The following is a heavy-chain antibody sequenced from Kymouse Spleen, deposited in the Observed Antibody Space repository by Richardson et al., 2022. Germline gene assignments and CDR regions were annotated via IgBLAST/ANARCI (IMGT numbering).Heavy chain of an antibody. CDR1: GFTFSSYG. CDR3: ARDDYGSGSYYYYYYYGMDV. J-gene: IGHJ6*02. Sequence: QVQLVESGGGVVQPGRSLRLSCAASGFTFSSYGMHWVRQAPGKGLEWVAVIWYDGSNKYYADSVKGRFTISRDNSKNTLYLQMNSLRAEDTAVYYCARDDYGSGSYYYYYYYGMDVWGQGTTVTVSS. V-gene: IGHV3-33*01. CDR2: IWYDGSNK. D-gene: IGHD3-10*01.